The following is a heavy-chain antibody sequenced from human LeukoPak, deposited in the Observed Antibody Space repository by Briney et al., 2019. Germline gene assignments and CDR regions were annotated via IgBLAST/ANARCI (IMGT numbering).Heavy chain of an antibody. CDR3: ARGQSMKAAAGTSPFDY. Sequence: ASETLSLTCAVYGGSFSGYYWSWIRQPPGKGLEWIGEINHSGSTNYNPPLKSRVTISVDTSKNQFSLKLSSVTAADTAVYYCARGQSMKAAAGTSPFDYWGQGTLVTVSS. CDR1: GGSFSGYY. CDR2: INHSGST. V-gene: IGHV4-34*01. J-gene: IGHJ4*02. D-gene: IGHD6-13*01.